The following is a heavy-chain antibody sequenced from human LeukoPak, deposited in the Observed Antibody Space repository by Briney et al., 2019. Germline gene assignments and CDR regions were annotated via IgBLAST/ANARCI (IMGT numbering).Heavy chain of an antibody. CDR2: ISGSTGRT. CDR1: GFTFSTYA. Sequence: GGSLRLSCAASGFTFSTYAMSWVRQAPGKGLERVSAISGSTGRTYYADSVKGRFTISRDNSKNTLYLQMNNLRAEDTAVYYCAPRVVGSAPFDYWGQGTLVTVSS. V-gene: IGHV3-23*01. CDR3: APRVVGSAPFDY. D-gene: IGHD2-15*01. J-gene: IGHJ4*02.